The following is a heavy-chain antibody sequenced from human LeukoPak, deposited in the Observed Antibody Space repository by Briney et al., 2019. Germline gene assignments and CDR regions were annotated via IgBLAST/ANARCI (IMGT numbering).Heavy chain of an antibody. D-gene: IGHD6-6*01. V-gene: IGHV3-30*02. CDR2: IRYDGSNT. J-gene: IGHJ4*02. CDR1: GFTVSSNY. Sequence: GGSLRLSCAASGFTVSSNYMSWVRQAPGKGLEWVAFIRYDGSNTYYADSVKGRFTISRDNSKNTLYLQMNSPSSEDTAVYYCAKDRYSSSADFDYWGQGTLVTVSS. CDR3: AKDRYSSSADFDY.